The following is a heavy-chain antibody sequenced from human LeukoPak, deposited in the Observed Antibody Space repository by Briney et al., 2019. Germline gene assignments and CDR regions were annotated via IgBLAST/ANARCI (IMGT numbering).Heavy chain of an antibody. V-gene: IGHV3-74*03. CDR2: INSDGSST. CDR3: ARDRSIEDAFDI. Sequence: TGGSLRLSCAASGFTFRTYWMHWVRQAPGKGLVWVSRINSDGSSTTYADSVKGRFAISRDNAKNTLFLQMNSLSPEDTAVYYCARDRSIEDAFDIWGQGTMVTVSS. J-gene: IGHJ3*02. CDR1: GFTFRTYW. D-gene: IGHD3-3*02.